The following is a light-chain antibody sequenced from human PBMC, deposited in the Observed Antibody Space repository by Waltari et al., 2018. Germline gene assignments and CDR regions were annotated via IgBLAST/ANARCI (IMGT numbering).Light chain of an antibody. V-gene: IGKV2-30*02. CDR1: QSLVHSDGNTY. J-gene: IGKJ1*01. Sequence: VVMTLSPPSLSVTLGQPASISCRSSQSLVHSDGNTYLLWFQQRPGPSPRRLIYKVSNRDSGVPDRFTGSGSGTNFTLKISRVEAEDVGVYYCMQATRWPWTFGQGARVEIK. CDR2: KVS. CDR3: MQATRWPWT.